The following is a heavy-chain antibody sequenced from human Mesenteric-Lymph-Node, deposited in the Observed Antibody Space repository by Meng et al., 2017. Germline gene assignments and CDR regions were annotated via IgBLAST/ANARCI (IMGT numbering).Heavy chain of an antibody. D-gene: IGHD2-2*01. J-gene: IGHJ6*02. CDR1: GYSISSGYY. CDR2: IYHSGST. CDR3: ARASVPAAIGLDYYYGMDV. Sequence: GSLRLSCAVSGYSISSGYYWGWIRQPPGKGLEWIGSIYHSGSTYYNPSLKSRVTISVDTSKNQFSLKLSSVTAADTAVYYCARASVPAAIGLDYYYGMDVWGQGTTVTVSS. V-gene: IGHV4-38-2*01.